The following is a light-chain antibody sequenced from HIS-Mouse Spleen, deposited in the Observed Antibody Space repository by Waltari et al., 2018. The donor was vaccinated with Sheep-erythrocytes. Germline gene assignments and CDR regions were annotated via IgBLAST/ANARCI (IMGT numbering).Light chain of an antibody. CDR1: NLGDKY. CDR2: QDS. CDR3: QAWDSSTAV. J-gene: IGLJ2*01. V-gene: IGLV3-1*01. Sequence: SYELTQPPSVSVSPGQTASITCSGDNLGDKYACWYQQKPGQSPVLVIYQDSKRPSGIHERLSGANSANTATLTISGTQAMDEADYYCQAWDSSTAVFGGGTKLTVL.